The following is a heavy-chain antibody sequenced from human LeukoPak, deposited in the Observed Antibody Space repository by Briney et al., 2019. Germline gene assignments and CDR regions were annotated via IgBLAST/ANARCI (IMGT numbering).Heavy chain of an antibody. Sequence: GESLKISCKGSEYSFTSYWIGWVRQMPGKGLEWMGIIYPGDSDTRYSRSFEGQVTISADKSISTAYLQWSSLKASDTAMNYCARLECLFLEYSFDYGGQEPLATVSS. CDR2: IYPGDSDT. D-gene: IGHD3-3*01. J-gene: IGHJ4*02. CDR1: EYSFTSYW. V-gene: IGHV5-51*01. CDR3: ARLECLFLEYSFDY.